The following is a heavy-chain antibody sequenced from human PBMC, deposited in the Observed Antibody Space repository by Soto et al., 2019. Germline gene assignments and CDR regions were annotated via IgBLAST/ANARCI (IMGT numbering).Heavy chain of an antibody. CDR3: ARYYGSGSYYSPNYYFDY. J-gene: IGHJ4*02. Sequence: QVQLVQSGAEVKKPGASVKVSCKASGYTFTSYGISWVRQAPGQGLEWMGWISAYNGNTNYAQKLQGRVTMTTDTSTSTAYMELRSLRSDDTAVYYCARYYGSGSYYSPNYYFDYWGQGTLVTVSS. V-gene: IGHV1-18*01. CDR1: GYTFTSYG. CDR2: ISAYNGNT. D-gene: IGHD3-10*01.